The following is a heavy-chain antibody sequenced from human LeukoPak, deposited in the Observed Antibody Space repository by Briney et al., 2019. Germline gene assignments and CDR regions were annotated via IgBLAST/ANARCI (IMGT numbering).Heavy chain of an antibody. Sequence: GASVKVSCKASGFTFINYCMHWVRQAPGQGLEWLGIINLSGGSTHYPQKFQDRVTMTRDTSTSTVYMELSSLRSEDTAVYYCARDTRNWFDPWGQGTLVTVSS. CDR3: ARDTRNWFDP. J-gene: IGHJ5*02. CDR1: GFTFINYC. V-gene: IGHV1-46*01. CDR2: INLSGGST.